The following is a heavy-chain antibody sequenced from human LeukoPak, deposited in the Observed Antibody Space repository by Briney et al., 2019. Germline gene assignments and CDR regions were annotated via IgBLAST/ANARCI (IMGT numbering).Heavy chain of an antibody. J-gene: IGHJ5*02. D-gene: IGHD4-17*01. Sequence: KPSETLSLTCTVSRDSISRGSYYWGWIRLPPGKGLEWIGTIYYSGSTYYNPSLKSRVTISADTAKNYFSLSLRSVTAADTALYYCARQDYVSSYFDPWGQGTLVNVSS. V-gene: IGHV4-39*01. CDR3: ARQDYVSSYFDP. CDR2: IYYSGST. CDR1: RDSISRGSYY.